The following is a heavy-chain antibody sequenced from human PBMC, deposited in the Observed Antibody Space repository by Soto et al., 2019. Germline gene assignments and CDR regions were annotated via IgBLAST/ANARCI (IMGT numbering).Heavy chain of an antibody. D-gene: IGHD4-17*01. V-gene: IGHV1-18*04. CDR3: ARWAGQVRDYGGPFDC. Sequence: GASVKVSCKASGERFTTYGISWVRQAPGQGLEWMGWISTYNTNTKYAPKFQGRLLLTTDTSTTTAHMELRSLRPDDTAVYYCARWAGQVRDYGGPFDCWGQGTLVTVSS. CDR2: ISTYNTNT. CDR1: GERFTTYG. J-gene: IGHJ4*02.